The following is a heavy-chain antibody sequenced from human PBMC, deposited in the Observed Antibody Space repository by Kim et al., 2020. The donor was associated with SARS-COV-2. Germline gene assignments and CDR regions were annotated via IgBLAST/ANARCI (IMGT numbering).Heavy chain of an antibody. J-gene: IGHJ6*02. Sequence: YYADSVKGRFTISKDNYKNTLYLQMNSLRAEDTAVYYCARDTRDYYGMDVWGQGTTVTVSS. CDR3: ARDTRDYYGMDV. V-gene: IGHV3-33*01.